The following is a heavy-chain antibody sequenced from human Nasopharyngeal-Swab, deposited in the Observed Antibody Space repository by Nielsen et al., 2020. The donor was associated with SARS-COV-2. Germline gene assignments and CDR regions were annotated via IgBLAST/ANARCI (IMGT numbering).Heavy chain of an antibody. J-gene: IGHJ4*02. CDR1: GFTFSRYW. CDR2: IAHDASNE. CDR3: ARDAPAHYGAFY. V-gene: IGHV3-30*03. D-gene: IGHD4-17*01. Sequence: GESLKISCAASGFTFSRYWIHWVRQAPGKGLEWVAFIAHDASNEYYGDSVKGRFSISRDSSKNTLYLQMDSLRGEDTAVYYCARDAPAHYGAFYWGRGTLVTLSS.